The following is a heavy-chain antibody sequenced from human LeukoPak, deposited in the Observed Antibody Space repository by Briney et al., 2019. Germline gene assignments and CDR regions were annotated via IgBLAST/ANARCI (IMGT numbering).Heavy chain of an antibody. J-gene: IGHJ4*02. D-gene: IGHD3-22*01. CDR3: AIRDSSGYYPGY. V-gene: IGHV4-34*01. CDR2: INHSGST. CDR1: GGSFSGYY. Sequence: SETLSLTCAVYGGSFSGYYWSWIRQPPGKGLEWIGEINHSGSTNYNPSLKSRVTISVDTSKNQFSLKLSSVTAADTAVYYCAIRDSSGYYPGYWGQGTLVTVSS.